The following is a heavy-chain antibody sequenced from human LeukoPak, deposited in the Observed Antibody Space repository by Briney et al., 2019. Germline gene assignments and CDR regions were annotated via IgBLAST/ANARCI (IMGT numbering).Heavy chain of an antibody. CDR3: ARGDYGDYYYYYMDV. CDR2: IYYSGST. D-gene: IGHD4-17*01. CDR1: GGSISSYY. Sequence: SETLSLTCTVSGGSISSYYWSWIRQPPGKGLEWIGYIYYSGSTNYNPSLKSRVTISVDTSKNQFSLKLSSVTAADTAVYYCARGDYGDYYYYYMDVWGKGTTVTVS. V-gene: IGHV4-59*01. J-gene: IGHJ6*03.